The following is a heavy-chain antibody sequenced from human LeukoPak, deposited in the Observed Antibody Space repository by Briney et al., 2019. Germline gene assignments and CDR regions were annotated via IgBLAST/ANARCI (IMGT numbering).Heavy chain of an antibody. CDR1: GGSFSGYY. Sequence: PSETLSLTCAVYGGSFSGYYWSWIRQPPGKGLEWIGEINHSGSTNYNPSLKSRVTISVDTSKNQFSLKLSSVTAADTAVYYCARGPRIRIAAAGYYYYGMDVWGQGTTVTVSS. CDR2: INHSGST. V-gene: IGHV4-34*01. D-gene: IGHD6-13*01. CDR3: ARGPRIRIAAAGYYYYGMDV. J-gene: IGHJ6*02.